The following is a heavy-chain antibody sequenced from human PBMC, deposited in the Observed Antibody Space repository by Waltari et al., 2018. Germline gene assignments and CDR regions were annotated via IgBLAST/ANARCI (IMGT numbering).Heavy chain of an antibody. CDR2: ISAYNGNT. V-gene: IGHV1-18*04. J-gene: IGHJ5*02. CDR3: ARDPGEWFGPYNWFDP. CDR1: GYSISSGY. Sequence: QVQLQESGPGLVKPSETLSLSCAVSGYSISSGYYWGWIRQPPGKGLEWMGWISAYNGNTNYAQKLQGRVTMTTDTSTSTAYMELRSLRSDDTAVYYCARDPGEWFGPYNWFDPWGQGTLVTVSS. D-gene: IGHD3-10*01.